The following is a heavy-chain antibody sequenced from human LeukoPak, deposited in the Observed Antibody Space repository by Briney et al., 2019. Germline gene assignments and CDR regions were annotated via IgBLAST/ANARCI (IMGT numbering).Heavy chain of an antibody. J-gene: IGHJ3*02. CDR3: ARGRRRGFPGRAFDI. CDR2: IYHSGST. CDR1: GYSISSGYY. V-gene: IGHV4-38-2*02. D-gene: IGHD1-26*01. Sequence: PSETLSLTCTVSGYSISSGYYWGWIRQPPGKGLEWIGSIYHSGSTYYNPSLKSRVTISVDTSKNQFSLKLSSVTAADTAVYYCARGRRRGFPGRAFDIWGQGTMVTVSS.